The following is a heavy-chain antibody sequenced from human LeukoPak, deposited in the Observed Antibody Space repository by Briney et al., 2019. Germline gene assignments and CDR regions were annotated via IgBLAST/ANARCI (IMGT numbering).Heavy chain of an antibody. V-gene: IGHV4-39*01. CDR1: GGSIGSASYY. D-gene: IGHD2-21*01. J-gene: IGHJ6*03. CDR3: ARHGRDAYYYYYYMDV. CDR2: IYYSGGT. Sequence: SETLSLTCSVSGGSIGSASYYWGWIRRPPGKGLEWIGTIYYSGGTSYNPSLKSRVTISVDTSENQFSLKLRSVTAADTAVYYCARHGRDAYYYYYYMDVWGIGTTVTVSS.